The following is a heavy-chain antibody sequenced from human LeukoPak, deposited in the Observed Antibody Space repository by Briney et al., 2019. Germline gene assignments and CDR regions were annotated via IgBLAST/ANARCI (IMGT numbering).Heavy chain of an antibody. CDR1: GGSINTGGYY. J-gene: IGHJ4*02. D-gene: IGHD4-17*01. Sequence: SQTLSLTCTVSGGSINTGGYYWSWIRQHPGKGLEWIVFIHYSGSTYYNPSLRSRVTMSVDTSESQFSLEVSSVTAADTAVYYCARTSEDTGYGDFDYWGQGTLVTVSS. V-gene: IGHV4-31*03. CDR3: ARTSEDTGYGDFDY. CDR2: IHYSGST.